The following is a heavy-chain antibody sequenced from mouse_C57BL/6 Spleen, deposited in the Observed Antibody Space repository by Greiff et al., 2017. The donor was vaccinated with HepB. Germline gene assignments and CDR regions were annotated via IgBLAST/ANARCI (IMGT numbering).Heavy chain of an antibody. J-gene: IGHJ4*01. CDR1: GFTFSDYG. Sequence: DVKLVESGGGLVKPGGSLKLSCAASGFTFSDYGMHWVRQAPEKGLEWVAYISSGSSTIYYADTVKGRFTISRDNAKNTLFLQMTSLRSEDTAMYYCAIIYYGNYDYAMDYWGQGTSVTVSS. D-gene: IGHD2-1*01. CDR3: AIIYYGNYDYAMDY. V-gene: IGHV5-17*01. CDR2: ISSGSSTI.